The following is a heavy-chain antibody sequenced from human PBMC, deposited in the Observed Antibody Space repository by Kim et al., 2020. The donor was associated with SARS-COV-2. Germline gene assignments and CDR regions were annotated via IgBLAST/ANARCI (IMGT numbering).Heavy chain of an antibody. D-gene: IGHD6-19*01. CDR3: VTDLGVRIPSSSGWDNWFDP. CDR1: GFTFSSYA. J-gene: IGHJ5*02. V-gene: IGHV3-23*01. Sequence: GGSLRLSCATSGFTFSSYAMTWVRQAPGKGLEWVSDISSSGARTYYADSVKGRFTISRDNSKDTLYLQMSSLRADDTAVYYCVTDLGVRIPSSSGWDNWFDPWGQGTLVTVSS. CDR2: ISSSGART.